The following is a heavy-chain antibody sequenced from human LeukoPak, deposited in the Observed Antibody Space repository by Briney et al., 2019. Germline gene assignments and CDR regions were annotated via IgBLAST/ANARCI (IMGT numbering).Heavy chain of an antibody. J-gene: IGHJ4*02. D-gene: IGHD6-6*01. V-gene: IGHV4-38-2*02. CDR3: ASVLAARPSYFDY. CDR1: GYSISSGYY. Sequence: SETLSLTCTVSGYSISSGYYWGWIRQPPGKGLEWIGSIYHSGSTYYNPSLKSRVTISVDTSKNQFSLKLSSVTAADTAVYYCASVLAARPSYFDYWGQGTLVTVSS. CDR2: IYHSGST.